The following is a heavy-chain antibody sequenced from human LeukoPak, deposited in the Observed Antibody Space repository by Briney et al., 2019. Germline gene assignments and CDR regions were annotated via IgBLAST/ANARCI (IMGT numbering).Heavy chain of an antibody. V-gene: IGHV4-39*01. CDR2: IYYSGST. Sequence: PSETLSLTCTVSGGSISSSSYYWGWIRQPPGKGLEWIGSIYYSGSTYYNPSLKSRVTISVDTSKNQFSLKLRSVTAADTAVYYCATGTPPSLAYYDILTGYFSFDYWGQGTLVTVSS. CDR3: ATGTPPSLAYYDILTGYFSFDY. J-gene: IGHJ4*02. D-gene: IGHD3-9*01. CDR1: GGSISSSSYY.